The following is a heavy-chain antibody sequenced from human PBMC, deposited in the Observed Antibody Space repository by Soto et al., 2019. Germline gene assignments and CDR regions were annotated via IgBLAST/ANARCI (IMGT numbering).Heavy chain of an antibody. V-gene: IGHV1-18*01. CDR3: ARGRYGDY. J-gene: IGHJ4*02. CDR1: GYAFTTYG. D-gene: IGHD1-1*01. Sequence: QVHLVQSGAEVKKPGASVKVSCKGSGYAFTTYGITWVRQAPGQVLDGMGWISAHNGNTNYAQKLQGRVTVTRDTSTSTAYMELRSLRSDDKAVYYCARGRYGDYWGQGALVTVSS. CDR2: ISAHNGNT.